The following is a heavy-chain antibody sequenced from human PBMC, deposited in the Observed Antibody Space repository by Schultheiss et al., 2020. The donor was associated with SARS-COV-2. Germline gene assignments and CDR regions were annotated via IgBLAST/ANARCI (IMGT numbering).Heavy chain of an antibody. CDR2: IYPGDSDT. CDR3: ARQKGGSGVVPQVWFDP. CDR1: GYSFTSYW. Sequence: GESLKISCKGSGYSFTSYWIGWVRQMPGKGLEWMGIIYPGDSDTRYSPSFQGQVTISADKSISTAYLQWSSLKASDTAMYYCARQKGGSGVVPQVWFDPWGQGTLVTVSS. J-gene: IGHJ5*02. D-gene: IGHD2-21*01. V-gene: IGHV5-51*01.